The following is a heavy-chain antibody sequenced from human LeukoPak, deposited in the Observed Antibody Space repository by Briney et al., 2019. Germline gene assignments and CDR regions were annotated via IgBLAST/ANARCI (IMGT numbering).Heavy chain of an antibody. J-gene: IGHJ6*04. CDR1: GFTFSSYS. V-gene: IGHV3-48*01. CDR3: GELGSTMSGGV. D-gene: IGHD3-10*02. CDR2: ISSSSDTI. Sequence: PGGSLRLSCAASGFTFSSYSMNWVRQAPGKGLEWVSYISSSSDTIYYADSVKGRFTISRDTAKNSLYLQVNSLRAEDTAVYSCGELGSTMSGGVWGKGTTVTISS.